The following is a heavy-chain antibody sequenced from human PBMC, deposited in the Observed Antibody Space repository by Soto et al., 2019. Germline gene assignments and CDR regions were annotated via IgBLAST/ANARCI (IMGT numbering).Heavy chain of an antibody. CDR3: ASKAACGGDCYAFAS. J-gene: IGHJ4*02. Sequence: QVYLVQSGAEVKKPGSSVKISCKASGGIFSSNTINWVRQAAGQGLEWMGGIIPLFGTANYAEKFQRRVTITADKSTKTEYMELTSLRSEDTAVCYCASKAACGGDCYAFASWGQGTLVTVSS. D-gene: IGHD2-21*02. CDR1: GGIFSSNT. CDR2: IIPLFGTA. V-gene: IGHV1-69*06.